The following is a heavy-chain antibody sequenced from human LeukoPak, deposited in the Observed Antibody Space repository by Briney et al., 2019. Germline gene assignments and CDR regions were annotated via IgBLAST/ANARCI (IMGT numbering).Heavy chain of an antibody. Sequence: ASVKVSCKASGYTFTSYGISWVRQAPGQGLEWMGWISAYNGNTNYAQKLQGRVTMTTDTSTSTAHMELRSLRSDDTAVYYCARGPDSSGWSYWFDPWGQGTLVTVSS. J-gene: IGHJ5*02. CDR3: ARGPDSSGWSYWFDP. D-gene: IGHD6-19*01. CDR1: GYTFTSYG. V-gene: IGHV1-18*01. CDR2: ISAYNGNT.